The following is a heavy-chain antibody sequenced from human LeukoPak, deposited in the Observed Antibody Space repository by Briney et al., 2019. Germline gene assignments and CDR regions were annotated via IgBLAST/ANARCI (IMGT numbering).Heavy chain of an antibody. Sequence: PGGSLRLSCAASGFTFSTYWMSWVRQAPGKGLEWVANIKKDGSEKYYMDSVKGRFTISRDNAENPLYLQLNSLRAEDTAVYYCAREGLHCSGRSCLKAYWGQGTQVTVSS. V-gene: IGHV3-7*03. CDR2: IKKDGSEK. CDR1: GFTFSTYW. D-gene: IGHD2-15*01. CDR3: AREGLHCSGRSCLKAY. J-gene: IGHJ4*02.